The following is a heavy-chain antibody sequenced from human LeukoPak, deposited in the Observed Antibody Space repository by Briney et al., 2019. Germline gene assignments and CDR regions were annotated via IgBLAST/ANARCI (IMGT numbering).Heavy chain of an antibody. CDR1: GYSISSGYY. J-gene: IGHJ6*03. CDR2: IYHSGST. CDR3: ARDLDGGNPYYYYYMDV. Sequence: KPSETLSLTCTVSGYSISSGYYWGWIRQPPGEGLEWIGSIYHSGSTYYNPSLKSRVTISVDTSKNQFSLKLSSVTAADTAVYYCARDLDGGNPYYYYYMDVWGKGTTVTVSS. D-gene: IGHD4-23*01. V-gene: IGHV4-38-2*02.